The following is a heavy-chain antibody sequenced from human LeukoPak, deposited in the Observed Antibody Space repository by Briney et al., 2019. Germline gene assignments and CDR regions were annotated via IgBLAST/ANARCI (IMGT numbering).Heavy chain of an antibody. D-gene: IGHD3-22*01. CDR3: ARGYSSGYRVDY. J-gene: IGHJ4*02. V-gene: IGHV3-74*01. Sequence: PGGSLRLSCAASGFTFSSYWMHWVRQAPGKGLVWVSRINSDGSSTSYADSVKGRFTISRDNAKNTLYLQMSSLRAEDTAVYYCARGYSSGYRVDYWGQGTLVTVSS. CDR2: INSDGSST. CDR1: GFTFSSYW.